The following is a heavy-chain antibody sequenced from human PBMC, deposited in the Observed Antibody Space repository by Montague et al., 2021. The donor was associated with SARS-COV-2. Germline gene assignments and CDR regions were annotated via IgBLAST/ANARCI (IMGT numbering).Heavy chain of an antibody. CDR3: VYRDYYYYYGMDV. D-gene: IGHD5-12*01. Sequence: SETLSLTCAVSGGSISSSNWWSWIRQPPGKGLEWIGEIYHSGSTNYNPSLKSRVTISVDKSKNQFSLKLSSMTAADTAVYYCVYRDYYYYYGMDVWGQGTTVTVSS. CDR2: IYHSGST. V-gene: IGHV4-4*02. CDR1: GGSISSSNW. J-gene: IGHJ6*02.